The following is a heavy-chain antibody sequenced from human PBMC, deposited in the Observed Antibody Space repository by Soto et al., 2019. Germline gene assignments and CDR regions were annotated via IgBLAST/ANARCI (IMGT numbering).Heavy chain of an antibody. CDR3: ARSFFTSSWYYLDS. D-gene: IGHD6-13*01. V-gene: IGHV5-51*01. CDR2: IYPGDSET. J-gene: IGHJ4*02. CDR1: GYSFPNYW. Sequence: PGESLKISCKGSGYSFPNYWIAWVRQMPGKGLEWMGTIYPGDSETKYSPSFQGQVTMSADKSVSTAYLQWNSLKASDTAIYYCARSFFTSSWYYLDSWGQGALVTVSS.